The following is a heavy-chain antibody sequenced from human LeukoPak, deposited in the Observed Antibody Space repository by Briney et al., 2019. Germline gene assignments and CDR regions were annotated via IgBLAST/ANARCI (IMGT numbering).Heavy chain of an antibody. CDR3: ASAVDTAMVPLHY. CDR1: GGSISSYY. D-gene: IGHD5-18*01. J-gene: IGHJ4*02. CDR2: IYYSGST. V-gene: IGHV4-59*01. Sequence: SETLSLTCTVSGGSISSYYWSWIRQPPGKGLEWIGYIYYSGSTNYNPSLKSRVTISVDTSKNQFSLKLSSVTAADTAVYYCASAVDTAMVPLHYWGQGTLVTVSS.